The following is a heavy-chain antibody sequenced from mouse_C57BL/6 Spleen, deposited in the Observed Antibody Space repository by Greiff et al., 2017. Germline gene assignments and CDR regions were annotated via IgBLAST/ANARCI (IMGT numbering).Heavy chain of an antibody. Sequence: QVQLQQPGAELVMPGASVKLSCKASGYTFTSYWMHWVKQRPGQGLEWIGEIDPSDSYTNYNQKFKGKSTLTVDKSSSTGYMQLSSLTSEYSAVYYCARSEDYCGIDYWGQGTTLTVSS. V-gene: IGHV1-69*01. J-gene: IGHJ2*01. D-gene: IGHD1-1*01. CDR1: GYTFTSYW. CDR2: IDPSDSYT. CDR3: ARSEDYCGIDY.